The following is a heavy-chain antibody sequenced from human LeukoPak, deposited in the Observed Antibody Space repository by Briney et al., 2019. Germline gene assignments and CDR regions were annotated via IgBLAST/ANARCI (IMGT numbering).Heavy chain of an antibody. CDR3: ARDGPMATINC. CDR2: IRYDGSNK. J-gene: IGHJ4*02. D-gene: IGHD5-12*01. Sequence: PGGSLRLSCAASGFTFNSYGMHWVRQAPGKGLEWVAVIRYDGSNKYYADSVKGRFTISRDNAKNSLYLQMNSLRAEDTAVYYCARDGPMATINCWGQGTLVTVSS. V-gene: IGHV3-33*08. CDR1: GFTFNSYG.